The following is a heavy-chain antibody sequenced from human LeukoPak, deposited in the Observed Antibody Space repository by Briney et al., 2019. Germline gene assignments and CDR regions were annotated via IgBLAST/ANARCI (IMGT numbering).Heavy chain of an antibody. D-gene: IGHD4-17*01. CDR3: ARDPPPSTTPWVD. CDR1: GFTFSSYW. V-gene: IGHV3-7*04. J-gene: IGHJ4*02. Sequence: GGSLRLSCAASGFTFSSYWMNWVRQPPGKGLEWVANINQDGSAKHYVDSVKGRFTISRDNAKNSLYLQMNSLRAEDTAVYYCARDPPPSTTPWVDWGQGTLVTVSS. CDR2: INQDGSAK.